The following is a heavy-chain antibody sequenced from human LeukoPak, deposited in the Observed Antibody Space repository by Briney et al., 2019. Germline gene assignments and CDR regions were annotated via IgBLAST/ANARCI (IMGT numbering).Heavy chain of an antibody. J-gene: IGHJ4*02. Sequence: PGRSLRLSCAASGFTFSSYGMHWVRQAPGKGLEWVAVIWYDGSNKYYADSVKGRFTISRDDAKNSLFLHMNSLRAEDTAVYYCATWDDYGDYVAFEYWGQGTLVTVSS. CDR1: GFTFSSYG. CDR2: IWYDGSNK. CDR3: ATWDDYGDYVAFEY. V-gene: IGHV3-33*03. D-gene: IGHD4-17*01.